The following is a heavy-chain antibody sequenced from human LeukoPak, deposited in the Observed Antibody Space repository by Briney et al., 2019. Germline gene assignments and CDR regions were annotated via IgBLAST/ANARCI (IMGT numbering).Heavy chain of an antibody. V-gene: IGHV1-46*01. D-gene: IGHD6-6*01. J-gene: IGHJ6*03. CDR3: ARGRIAARPRRSYFYSYMDV. CDR2: INPSGGST. Sequence: ASVKVSCKASGYTFTSYYMHWVRQAPGQGLEWMGIINPSGGSTSYAQKFQGRVTMTRDMSTSTVYMELSSLRSEDTAVYYCARGRIAARPRRSYFYSYMDVWGKGTTVTVSS. CDR1: GYTFTSYY.